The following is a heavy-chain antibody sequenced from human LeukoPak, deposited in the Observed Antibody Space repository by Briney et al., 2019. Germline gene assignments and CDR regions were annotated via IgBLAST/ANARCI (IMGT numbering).Heavy chain of an antibody. Sequence: PGGSRRLSCAASGFTFSSYGMHWVRQAPGKGLEWVAFIRYDGSNKYCADSVKGRFTISRDNSKNTLYLQMNSLRAEDTAVYYCAKPPNSAFDIWGQGTMVTVSS. CDR1: GFTFSSYG. J-gene: IGHJ3*02. CDR3: AKPPNSAFDI. D-gene: IGHD2-8*01. V-gene: IGHV3-30*02. CDR2: IRYDGSNK.